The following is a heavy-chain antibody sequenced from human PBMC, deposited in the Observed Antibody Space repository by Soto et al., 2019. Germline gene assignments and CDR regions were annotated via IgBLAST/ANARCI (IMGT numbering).Heavy chain of an antibody. J-gene: IGHJ6*02. D-gene: IGHD4-17*01. Sequence: EVQLVESGGGLVKPGGSLRLSCAASGFTFSSYSMNWVRQAPGKGLEWVSFISSSSSYIYYADSVKGRFTISRDNAKNSLYLQMNSLRAEDTAVYYCAKDYGGYYYYGMDVWGQGTTVTVSS. CDR2: ISSSSSYI. CDR3: AKDYGGYYYYGMDV. CDR1: GFTFSSYS. V-gene: IGHV3-21*01.